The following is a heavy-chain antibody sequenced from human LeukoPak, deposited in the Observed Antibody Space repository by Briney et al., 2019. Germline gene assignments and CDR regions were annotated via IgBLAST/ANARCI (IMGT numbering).Heavy chain of an antibody. Sequence: GASVKVSCKASGYSFTDYYINWARQAPGQGLEWMGWITPNSGGTNYAQKFQGRVTMTRDTSISAAYMELSSLRSDDTAVYYCAKQEGLLWIGELVDFDYWGQGTLVTVSS. D-gene: IGHD3-10*01. J-gene: IGHJ4*02. CDR2: ITPNSGGT. CDR3: AKQEGLLWIGELVDFDY. CDR1: GYSFTDYY. V-gene: IGHV1-2*02.